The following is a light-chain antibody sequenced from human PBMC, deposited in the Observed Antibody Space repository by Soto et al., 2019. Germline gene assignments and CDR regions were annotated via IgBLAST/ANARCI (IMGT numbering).Light chain of an antibody. CDR2: LGS. Sequence: DIVMTQSPLSLPVTPGEPASISCRSSQSLLHSNGYNYLDWYLQKPGQSPQLLIYLGSNRASGVPDRFSGSGLGTDFTLKMSRVEAEDVGVYYCMQALQTPTFGQGTNVEIK. J-gene: IGKJ1*01. CDR1: QSLLHSNGYNY. CDR3: MQALQTPT. V-gene: IGKV2-28*01.